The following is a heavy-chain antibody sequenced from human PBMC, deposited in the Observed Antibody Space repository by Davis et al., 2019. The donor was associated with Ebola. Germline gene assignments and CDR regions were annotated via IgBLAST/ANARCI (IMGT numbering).Heavy chain of an antibody. J-gene: IGHJ4*02. CDR1: GGSISSYY. CDR2: IYYSGST. V-gene: IGHV4-39*07. CDR3: ASIRGNYDFWSGYYTGGVDY. Sequence: MPSETLSLTCTVSGGSISSYYWGWIRQPPGKGLEWIGSIYYSGSTYYNPSLKSRVTISVDTSKNQFSLKLSSVTAADTAVYYCASIRGNYDFWSGYYTGGVDYWGQGTLVTVSS. D-gene: IGHD3-3*01.